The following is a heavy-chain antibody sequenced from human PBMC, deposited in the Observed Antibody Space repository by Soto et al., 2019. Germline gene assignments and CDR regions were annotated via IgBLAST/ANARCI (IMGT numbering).Heavy chain of an antibody. V-gene: IGHV4-34*01. J-gene: IGHJ4*02. Sequence: SETLSLTCAVYGGSFSGYYWSWIRQPPGKGLEWIGEINHSGSTNYNPSLKSRVTISVDTSKNQLSPKLSSVTAADTAVYYCARGRYCSGGSCYSDYWGQGTLVTVSS. CDR3: ARGRYCSGGSCYSDY. CDR2: INHSGST. D-gene: IGHD2-15*01. CDR1: GGSFSGYY.